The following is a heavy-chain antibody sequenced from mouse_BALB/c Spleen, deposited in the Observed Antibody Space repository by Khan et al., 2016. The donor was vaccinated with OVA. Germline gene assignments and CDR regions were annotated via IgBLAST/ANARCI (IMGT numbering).Heavy chain of an antibody. CDR2: ISSGGDNT. J-gene: IGHJ3*01. D-gene: IGHD2-2*01. CDR1: GFTFSSFT. Sequence: EVELVESGGGLVKPGGSLKLSCAASGFTFSSFTMSWVRQTPEKRLEWVATISSGGDNTYYPDSVKGRFTISIDNAKNNLYLQMSSLRSEDTALYYCARSNYGSLAYWGQGTLVTVSA. V-gene: IGHV5-9*03. CDR3: ARSNYGSLAY.